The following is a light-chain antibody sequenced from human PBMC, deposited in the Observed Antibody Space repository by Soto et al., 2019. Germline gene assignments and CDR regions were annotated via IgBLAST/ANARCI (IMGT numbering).Light chain of an antibody. J-gene: IGKJ4*01. CDR1: QSISGW. V-gene: IGKV1-5*01. Sequence: DSQMTQSPSTLSASVGDRFTITFRASQSISGWLAWYQQKPGKAPKLLIYGASTLQSGVPSRFSGSGSGAEFSLTISSLQPDDFATYYCQQHKSYPLTFGGGTKVDVK. CDR2: GAS. CDR3: QQHKSYPLT.